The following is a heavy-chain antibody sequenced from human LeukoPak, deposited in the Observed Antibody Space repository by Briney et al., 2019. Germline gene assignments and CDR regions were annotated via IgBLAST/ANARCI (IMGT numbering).Heavy chain of an antibody. Sequence: GGSLRLSCAASGFTFKNYAMSWVRQAPGKGLEWVSTITGTTYYADSVKGRFTISRDNSKNTLYLQMNSLTAEDTAVFYCAKVDYTYNFDHWGQGTLVTVSS. CDR1: GFTFKNYA. D-gene: IGHD5-24*01. V-gene: IGHV3-23*01. CDR2: ITGTT. CDR3: AKVDYTYNFDH. J-gene: IGHJ4*02.